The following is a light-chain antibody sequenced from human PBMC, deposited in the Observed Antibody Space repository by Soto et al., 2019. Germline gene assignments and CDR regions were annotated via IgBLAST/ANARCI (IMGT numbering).Light chain of an antibody. Sequence: QSVLAQPASVSGCPGQSITISCTGTSSDVGGYNFVAWYQQHPGKAPKLIIYEVTNRPSGVSDRFSGSKSGNTASLTISGLQAEDESDYYCSSYTSNRGVFGTGTKVTVL. CDR2: EVT. J-gene: IGLJ1*01. CDR1: SSDVGGYNF. V-gene: IGLV2-14*01. CDR3: SSYTSNRGV.